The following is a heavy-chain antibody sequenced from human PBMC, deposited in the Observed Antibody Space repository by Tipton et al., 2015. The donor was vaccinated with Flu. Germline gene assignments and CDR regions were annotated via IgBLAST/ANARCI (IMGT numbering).Heavy chain of an antibody. CDR2: FYYSGST. CDR1: GGSISSYY. J-gene: IGHJ4*02. Sequence: TLSLTCTVSGGSISSYYWSWIRQSPGKGLEWIAYFYYSGSTNYNPSLKSRVTISVDTSKNQFSLKLSSVTAADTAMYYCARDTGWGSRYASHGPHFDIWGQGTLVIVSS. V-gene: IGHV4-59*01. D-gene: IGHD3-9*01. CDR3: ARDTGWGSRYASHGPHFDI.